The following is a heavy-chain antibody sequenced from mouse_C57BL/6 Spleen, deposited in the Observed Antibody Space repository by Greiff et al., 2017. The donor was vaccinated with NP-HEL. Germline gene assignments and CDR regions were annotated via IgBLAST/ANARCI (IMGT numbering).Heavy chain of an antibody. CDR3: ARHKNYYDYDAYAMDY. D-gene: IGHD2-4*01. V-gene: IGHV2-6-1*01. J-gene: IGHJ4*01. Sequence: QVQLKESGPGLVAPSQSLSITCTVSGFSLTSYGVHWVRQPPGKGLEWLVVIWSDGSTTYNSALKSRLSISKDNSKSQVFLKMNSLQTDDTAMYYCARHKNYYDYDAYAMDYWGQGTSVTVSS. CDR1: GFSLTSYG. CDR2: IWSDGST.